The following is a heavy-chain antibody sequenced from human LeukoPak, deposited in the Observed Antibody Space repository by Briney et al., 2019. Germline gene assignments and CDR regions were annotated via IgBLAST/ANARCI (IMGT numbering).Heavy chain of an antibody. V-gene: IGHV3-21*01. Sequence: GGSLRLSCAASGFTFSSYSMNWVRQAPGKGLEWVSSISSSSSYIYYADSVKGRFTISRDNAKNSLYLQMNSLRAEDTAVYYCARESERYYFDYWGQGTLVTVSS. CDR3: ARESERYYFDY. CDR1: GFTFSSYS. J-gene: IGHJ4*02. CDR2: ISSSSSYI.